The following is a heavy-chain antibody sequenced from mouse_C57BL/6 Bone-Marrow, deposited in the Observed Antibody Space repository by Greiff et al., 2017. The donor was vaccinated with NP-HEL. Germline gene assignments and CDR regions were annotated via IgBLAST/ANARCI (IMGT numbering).Heavy chain of an antibody. CDR1: GFNIKDDY. D-gene: IGHD1-1*01. Sequence: VQLQQSGAELVRPGASVKLSCTASGFNIKDDYMHWVKQRPEQGLEWIGWIDPENGDTEYASKFQGKATITADTTSNTAYLQLSSLTSEDTAVYYCTTTVPRYWGQGTTLTVSS. CDR2: IDPENGDT. CDR3: TTTVPRY. J-gene: IGHJ2*01. V-gene: IGHV14-4*01.